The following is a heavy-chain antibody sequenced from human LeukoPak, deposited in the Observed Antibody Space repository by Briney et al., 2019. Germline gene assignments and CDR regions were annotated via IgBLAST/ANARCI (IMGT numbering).Heavy chain of an antibody. CDR1: GYTFTGYY. J-gene: IGHJ4*02. D-gene: IGHD3-22*01. CDR3: ARVLRYDDSSGYYAY. V-gene: IGHV1-2*02. Sequence: ASVKVSCKASGYTFTGYYVHWVRQAPGQGLEWMGWINPNTGATNYAQALRGRVTMTRDTSITIFYMELSSLRTDDTAVYYCARVLRYDDSSGYYAYWGQGTLVTASS. CDR2: INPNTGAT.